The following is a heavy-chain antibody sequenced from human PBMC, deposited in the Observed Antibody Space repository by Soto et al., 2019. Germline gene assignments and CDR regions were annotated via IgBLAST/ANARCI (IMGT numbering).Heavy chain of an antibody. V-gene: IGHV4-59*01. CDR3: ASTPATIAARPKLQFDY. D-gene: IGHD6-6*01. CDR1: GGSISSYY. CDR2: IYYSGST. Sequence: QVQLQESGPGLVKPSETLSLTCTVSGGSISSYYWSWIRQPPGKGLEWIGYIYYSGSTNYNPSLKSRVTISVDTSKNQFSLKLSSVTAADTAVYYCASTPATIAARPKLQFDYWGQGTLVTVSS. J-gene: IGHJ4*02.